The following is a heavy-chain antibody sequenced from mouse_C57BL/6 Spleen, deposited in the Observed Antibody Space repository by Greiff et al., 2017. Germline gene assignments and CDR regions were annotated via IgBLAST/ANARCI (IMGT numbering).Heavy chain of an antibody. J-gene: IGHJ3*01. CDR3: ACYDYAVEGFAY. V-gene: IGHV2-6*01. CDR1: GFSLTSYG. CDR2: IWGVGST. Sequence: VKLVESGPGLVAPSQSLSITCTVSGFSLTSYGVDWVRQSPGKGLEWLGVIWGVGSTNYNSALNSRLSISKDNSKSQVFLKMNSLQTDDTAMYYCACYDYAVEGFAYWGQGTLVTVSA. D-gene: IGHD2-4*01.